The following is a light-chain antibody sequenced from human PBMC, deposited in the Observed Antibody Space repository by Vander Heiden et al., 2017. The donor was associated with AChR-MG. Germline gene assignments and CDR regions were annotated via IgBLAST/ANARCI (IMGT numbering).Light chain of an antibody. CDR2: AAS. CDR1: QSIRSY. CDR3: QQNDSTPVLT. V-gene: IGKV1-39*01. J-gene: IGKJ4*01. Sequence: DIQMTQSPSSLSASVGDRVTITCRASQSIRSYLNWYQQKPGKAPKLLIYAASSLQSGVPSRFSGSGYGTDFTLTISSRQPEDFGTYYCQQNDSTPVLTFGGRTKVEIK.